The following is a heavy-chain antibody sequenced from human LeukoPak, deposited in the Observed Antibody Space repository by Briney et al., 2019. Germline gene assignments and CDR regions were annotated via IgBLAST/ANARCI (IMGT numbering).Heavy chain of an antibody. J-gene: IGHJ4*02. CDR2: IIPIFATA. Sequence: ASVNVSCKASGGTFSIYAISWVRQAPGQGLEWMGGIIPIFATANYAQKFQGRVTITADESTSTAYMELSSLRSEDTAVYYCARGPITTRSHFDYWGQGTLVTVSS. D-gene: IGHD3-22*01. V-gene: IGHV1-69*13. CDR3: ARGPITTRSHFDY. CDR1: GGTFSIYA.